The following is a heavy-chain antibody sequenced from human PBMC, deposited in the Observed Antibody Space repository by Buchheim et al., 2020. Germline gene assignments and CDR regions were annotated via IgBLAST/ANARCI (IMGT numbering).Heavy chain of an antibody. Sequence: EVQLVQSGAEVKKPGESLRISCKSSGYRFTNYWIGWVRQMPGRGLQWMGIIYPSDSDTRYSPSFQGRVTIPVDKSINTAHPQWTSLKASDTATYFCARTRTTETDAFDYWGQGTL. CDR1: GYRFTNYW. CDR3: ARTRTTETDAFDY. D-gene: IGHD1-1*01. V-gene: IGHV5-51*01. CDR2: IYPSDSDT. J-gene: IGHJ4*02.